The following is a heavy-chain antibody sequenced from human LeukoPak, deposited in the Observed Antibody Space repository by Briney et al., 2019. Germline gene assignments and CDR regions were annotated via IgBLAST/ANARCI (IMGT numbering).Heavy chain of an antibody. J-gene: IGHJ4*02. CDR3: ARAEEELWPDY. V-gene: IGHV3-30*04. D-gene: IGHD5-18*01. CDR2: ISYDGSNK. Sequence: GGSLRLSCAASGFTFSSYAMHWVRQAPGKGLEWVAVISYDGSNKYYADSVKGRFTISRDNSKSTLYLQMNSLRAEDTAVYYCARAEEELWPDYWGQGTLVTVSS. CDR1: GFTFSSYA.